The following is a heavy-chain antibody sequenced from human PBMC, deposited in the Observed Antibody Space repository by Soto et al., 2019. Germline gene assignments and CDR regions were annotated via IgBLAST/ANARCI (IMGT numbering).Heavy chain of an antibody. Sequence: KSSETLSLTCVVYGGSFSGYYWSWIRQSPGKGLEWIGEINHSGSSISNPSLKSRVTISVDTSKNQFSLKLRSVTAADTAAYYCARGISLIVEVHRDAPDKYYFDSWSQGTLVTVSS. CDR2: INHSGSS. V-gene: IGHV4-34*01. D-gene: IGHD2-15*01. CDR3: ARGISLIVEVHRDAPDKYYFDS. J-gene: IGHJ4*02. CDR1: GGSFSGYY.